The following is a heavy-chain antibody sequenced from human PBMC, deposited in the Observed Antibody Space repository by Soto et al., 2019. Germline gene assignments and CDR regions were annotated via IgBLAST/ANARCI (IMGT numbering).Heavy chain of an antibody. J-gene: IGHJ3*01. CDR2: ISGITGST. CDR1: GFIFTTYA. D-gene: IGHD4-17*01. Sequence: GGSLRLSCVGSGFIFTTYAMSWVRQAPGKGLEWVSAISGITGSTYYADSVKGRFTISRDNPKNAVYLQMHSLRAEDTALYYCAKEDDYGAYVDDAFDSWGQGTIVTVSS. V-gene: IGHV3-23*01. CDR3: AKEDDYGAYVDDAFDS.